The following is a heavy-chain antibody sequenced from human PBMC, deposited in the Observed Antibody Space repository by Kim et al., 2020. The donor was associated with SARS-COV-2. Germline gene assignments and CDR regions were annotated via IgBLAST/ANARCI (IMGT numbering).Heavy chain of an antibody. J-gene: IGHJ4*02. V-gene: IGHV3-23*01. CDR3: AKYRYYDILTGYSPPFDY. Sequence: GGSLRLSCAASGFTFSSYAMSWVRQAPGKGLEWVSAISGSGGSKYYADSVKGRFTISIANSKNTLYMQMNNLRAEDPAVYYCAKYRYYDILTGYSPPFDYWGKGTLVTVSS. CDR2: ISGSGGSK. CDR1: GFTFSSYA. D-gene: IGHD3-9*01.